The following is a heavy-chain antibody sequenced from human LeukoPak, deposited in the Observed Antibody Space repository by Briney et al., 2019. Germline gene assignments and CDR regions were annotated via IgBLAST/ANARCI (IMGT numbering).Heavy chain of an antibody. V-gene: IGHV4-4*02. CDR1: GGSISSSNW. CDR2: IYHSGST. CDR3: ARATYYDFWSGGNWFDP. Sequence: SETLSLTCAVSGGSISSSNWWSWVRQPPGKGLEWIGEIYHSGSTNYNPSLKSRVTISVDQSKNQFSLKLSSVTAADTAVYYCARATYYDFWSGGNWFDPWGQGTLVTVSS. J-gene: IGHJ5*02. D-gene: IGHD3-3*01.